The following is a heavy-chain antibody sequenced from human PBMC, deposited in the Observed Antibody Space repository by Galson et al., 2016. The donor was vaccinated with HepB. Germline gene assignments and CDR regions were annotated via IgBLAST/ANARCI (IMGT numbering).Heavy chain of an antibody. V-gene: IGHV4-39*01. CDR3: ARHVGRGQLPKWFDP. CDR1: GGSISTTNYN. Sequence: SETLSLTCSVSGGSISTTNYNWDWIRQPPGKGLEWIGSTYYSGSPHYNPSLKTRVTISVDTSKNQFSLKLSSVTAADTAVYYCARHVGRGQLPKWFDPWGQGTLVTVSS. D-gene: IGHD2-2*01. CDR2: TYYSGSP. J-gene: IGHJ5*02.